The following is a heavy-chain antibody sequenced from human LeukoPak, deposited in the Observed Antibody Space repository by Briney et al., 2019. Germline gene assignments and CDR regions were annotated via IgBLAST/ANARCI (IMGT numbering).Heavy chain of an antibody. D-gene: IGHD1-26*01. CDR2: IYYSGST. Sequence: PSETLSLTCTVSGGSISSSSYYWGWIRQPPGKGLEWIGSIYYSGSTYYNPSLKSRVNISVDTSKNQFSLKLSSVTAADTAVYYCARVVGATSPIFDYWGQGTLVTVSS. CDR3: ARVVGATSPIFDY. V-gene: IGHV4-39*01. CDR1: GGSISSSSYY. J-gene: IGHJ4*02.